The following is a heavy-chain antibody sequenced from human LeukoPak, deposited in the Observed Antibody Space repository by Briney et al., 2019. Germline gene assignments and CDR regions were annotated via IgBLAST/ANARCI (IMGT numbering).Heavy chain of an antibody. J-gene: IGHJ4*02. V-gene: IGHV3-48*01. CDR2: ISSSSSTI. CDR1: GFTFSSYG. CDR3: ARVNRMVPGYCSGGTCPGGY. Sequence: PGGSLRLSCAASGFTFSSYGMSWVRQAPGKGLEGVSYISSSSSTIYYADSVKGRFTISRDNAKNSLYLQMNSLRAEDTAVYYCARVNRMVPGYCSGGTCPGGYWGQGTLVTVSS. D-gene: IGHD2-15*01.